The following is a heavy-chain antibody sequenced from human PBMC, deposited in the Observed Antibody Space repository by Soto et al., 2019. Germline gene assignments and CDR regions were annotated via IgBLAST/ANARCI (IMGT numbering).Heavy chain of an antibody. CDR1: GFTFSSYA. CDR2: ISGSGGST. V-gene: IGHV3-23*01. D-gene: IGHD2-15*01. J-gene: IGHJ3*02. Sequence: GSLSLSCAASGFTFSSYAMRWVRQAPGKGLEWVSAISGSGGSTYYADSVKGRYTISRDNSKNTLYLQMNSLRAEDTAVYYCAHQGGPGAFDIWGQGTMVTVSS. CDR3: AHQGGPGAFDI.